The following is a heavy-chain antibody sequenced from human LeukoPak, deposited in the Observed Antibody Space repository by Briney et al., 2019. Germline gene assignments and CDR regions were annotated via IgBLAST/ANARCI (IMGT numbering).Heavy chain of an antibody. D-gene: IGHD5-24*01. J-gene: IGHJ4*02. CDR1: GFTFSDYG. CDR2: ISFDGGSV. Sequence: GGSLRLSCAASGFTFSDYGMNWVRLAPGKGLEWVSAISFDGGSVSDADSVKGRFTISRDNSKNTLYLQMNSLRAEDTAVYYCAKEDGVRSSYNKYYLDYWGQGTLVTVSS. CDR3: AKEDGVRSSYNKYYLDY. V-gene: IGHV3-23*01.